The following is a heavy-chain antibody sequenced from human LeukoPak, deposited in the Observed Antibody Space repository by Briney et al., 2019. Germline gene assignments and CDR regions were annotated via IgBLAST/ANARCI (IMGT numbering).Heavy chain of an antibody. CDR1: GFTFSEYY. Sequence: PGGSLRLSCAASGFTFSEYYMSWIRQAPGKGLEWVSYISSSGSTIYYADSVKGRFTISRDNAKNSLYLQMNSLRAEDTAVYYCASSIKVGAIAYYFDYWGQGTLVTVSS. D-gene: IGHD1-26*01. CDR3: ASSIKVGAIAYYFDY. J-gene: IGHJ4*02. CDR2: ISSSGSTI. V-gene: IGHV3-11*04.